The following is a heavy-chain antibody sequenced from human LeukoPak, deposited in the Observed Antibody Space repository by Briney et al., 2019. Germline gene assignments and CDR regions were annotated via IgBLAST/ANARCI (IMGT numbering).Heavy chain of an antibody. CDR2: IYPGDSDT. V-gene: IGHV5-51*01. J-gene: IGHJ4*02. Sequence: GESLKIPCKGSGYTFTNYWIGWVRQMPGKGLEWLGIIYPGDSDTRYNPPFQGQVTISVDKSTTTAYLQWSSVRASDAAMYYCARRSSGYYYLDSWGQGTLVTVSS. CDR3: ARRSSGYYYLDS. CDR1: GYTFTNYW. D-gene: IGHD3-22*01.